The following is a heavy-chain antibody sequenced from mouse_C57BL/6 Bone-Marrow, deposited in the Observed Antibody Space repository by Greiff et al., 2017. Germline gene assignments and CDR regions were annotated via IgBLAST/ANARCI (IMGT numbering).Heavy chain of an antibody. CDR2: MHPNGGSP. Sequence: QVQLQQPGAELVKPGASVKLSCTASGYTFTNYWMHWVKQRPGQGLEWIGMMHPNGGSPDYNEKFKSEATLSLDKSSRTDYMELSSLTSEDSAVYYCARSYDYDDYTMDYWGQGTSVTVSS. V-gene: IGHV1-64*01. J-gene: IGHJ4*01. CDR3: ARSYDYDDYTMDY. D-gene: IGHD2-4*01. CDR1: GYTFTNYW.